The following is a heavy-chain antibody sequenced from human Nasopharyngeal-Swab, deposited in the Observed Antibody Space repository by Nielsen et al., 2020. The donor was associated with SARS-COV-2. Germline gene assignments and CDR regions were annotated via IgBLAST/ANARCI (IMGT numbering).Heavy chain of an antibody. D-gene: IGHD6-13*01. CDR1: GFTFSSYA. CDR3: ARARLRLSRSIAAAGLDTFDI. V-gene: IGHV3-30-3*01. CDR2: MSYDGSNK. J-gene: IGHJ3*02. Sequence: GESLKISCAASGFTFSSYAMHWVRQAPGKGLEWVAFMSYDGSNKYYADSVKGRFTISRDNSNNTLYLQMSSLRPEDTAVYFCARARLRLSRSIAAAGLDTFDIWGQGTMVTVSS.